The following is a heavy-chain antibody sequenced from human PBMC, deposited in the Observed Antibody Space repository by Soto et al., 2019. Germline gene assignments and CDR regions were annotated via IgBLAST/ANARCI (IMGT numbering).Heavy chain of an antibody. D-gene: IGHD6-13*01. V-gene: IGHV4-30-4*01. Sequence: ASETLSLTCTVSGGSISSGDYYWSWIRQPPGKGLEWIGYIYYSGSTYYNPSLKSRVTISVDTSKNQFSLKLSSVTAADTAVYYCARLGSSAGGFDYWGQGTLVTVSS. CDR1: GGSISSGDYY. J-gene: IGHJ4*02. CDR3: ARLGSSAGGFDY. CDR2: IYYSGST.